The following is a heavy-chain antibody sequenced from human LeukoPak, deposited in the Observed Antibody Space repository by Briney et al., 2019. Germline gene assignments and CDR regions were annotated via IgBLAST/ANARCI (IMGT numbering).Heavy chain of an antibody. V-gene: IGHV4-31*03. CDR2: IYDSGTT. CDR1: GASIGSGAYY. CDR3: ARDRTGYFFDD. Sequence: KTSETLSLTCTVSGASIGSGAYYWSWIRQHPGKGLEWIGYIYDSGTTYYNPSLKSRVTISLHTSESQFSLKLSSVTAADTAVYFCARDRTGYFFDDWGQGTLVTVSS. J-gene: IGHJ4*02.